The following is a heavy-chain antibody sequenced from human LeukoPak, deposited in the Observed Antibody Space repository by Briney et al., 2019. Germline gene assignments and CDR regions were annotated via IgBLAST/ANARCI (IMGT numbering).Heavy chain of an antibody. V-gene: IGHV4-59*01. J-gene: IGHJ5*02. CDR2: VYNSGTT. Sequence: KSSETLSLTCTASGASMPGYHWTWIRQPPGKGLEYIGYVYNSGTTFYNPSLKSRVTISADMSKTQFSLKLTSVTAADTAIYYCARGSGGYRFDPWGLGTLVTVSS. CDR1: GASMPGYH. CDR3: ARGSGGYRFDP. D-gene: IGHD3-10*01.